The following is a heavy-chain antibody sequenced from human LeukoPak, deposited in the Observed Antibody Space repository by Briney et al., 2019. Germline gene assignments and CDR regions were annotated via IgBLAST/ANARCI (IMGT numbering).Heavy chain of an antibody. CDR3: AGGRLDHPLPQPNFDY. D-gene: IGHD1-1*01. CDR2: IYYSGST. CDR1: GGSISSGDYY. Sequence: TSETLSLTCTVSGGSISSGDYYWSWIRQPPGKGLEWIGYIYYSGSTYYNPSLKSRVTISVDTSKNQFSLKLSSVTAADTAVYYCAGGRLDHPLPQPNFDYWGQGTLFTVSS. J-gene: IGHJ4*02. V-gene: IGHV4-30-4*08.